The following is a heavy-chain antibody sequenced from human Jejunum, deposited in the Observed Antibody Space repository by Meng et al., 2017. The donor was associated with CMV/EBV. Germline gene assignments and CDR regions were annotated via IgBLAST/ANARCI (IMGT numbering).Heavy chain of an antibody. V-gene: IGHV4-59*01. D-gene: IGHD7-27*01. Sequence: SCGSISSYFWSWIRQPPGKGLEWIGYIYYSGSTNYNPSLKSRVTISVDTSKNQFSLKLSSVTAADTAVYYCARDLTREVTWGFDPWGQGTLVTVSS. CDR1: CGSISSYF. CDR3: ARDLTREVTWGFDP. CDR2: IYYSGST. J-gene: IGHJ5*02.